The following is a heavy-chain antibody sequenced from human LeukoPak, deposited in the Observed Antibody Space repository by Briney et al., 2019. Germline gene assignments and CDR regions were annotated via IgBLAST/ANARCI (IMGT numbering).Heavy chain of an antibody. CDR2: ISGSGGST. CDR3: AKDGPYSSGWHY. V-gene: IGHV3-23*01. CDR1: GFTFSSDA. D-gene: IGHD6-19*01. J-gene: IGHJ4*02. Sequence: GGSLRLSCAASGFTFSSDAMSWVRQAPGKGLGWVSAISGSGGSTYYADSVKGRFTISRDNSKNTLYLQMNSLRAEDTAVYYCAKDGPYSSGWHYWGQGTLVTVSS.